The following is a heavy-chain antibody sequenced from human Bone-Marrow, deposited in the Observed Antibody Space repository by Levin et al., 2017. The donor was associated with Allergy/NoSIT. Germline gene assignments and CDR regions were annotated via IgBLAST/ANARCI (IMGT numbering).Heavy chain of an antibody. J-gene: IGHJ6*03. CDR3: ARLGPFVVVTNDYMDV. CDR2: IDPSDSYT. CDR1: GYSFTSYW. V-gene: IGHV5-10-1*01. D-gene: IGHD3-3*01. Sequence: GESLKISCKGSGYSFTSYWISWVRQMPGKGLEWMGRIDPSDSYTNYSPSFQGHVTISADKSISTAYLQWSSLKASDTAMYYCARLGPFVVVTNDYMDVWGKGTTVTVSS.